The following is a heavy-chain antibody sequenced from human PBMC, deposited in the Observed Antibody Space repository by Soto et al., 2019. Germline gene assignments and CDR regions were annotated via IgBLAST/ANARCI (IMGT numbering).Heavy chain of an antibody. CDR3: ASPYYDFWSGYYTNRFDY. D-gene: IGHD3-3*01. V-gene: IGHV4-39*01. Sequence: SETLSLTCTVSGGSISSSSYYWGWIRQPPGKGLEWIGSIYYSGSTYYNPSHKSRVTISVDTSKNQFSLKLSSVTAADTAVYYCASPYYDFWSGYYTNRFDYWGQGTLVTVSS. CDR1: GGSISSSSYY. J-gene: IGHJ4*02. CDR2: IYYSGST.